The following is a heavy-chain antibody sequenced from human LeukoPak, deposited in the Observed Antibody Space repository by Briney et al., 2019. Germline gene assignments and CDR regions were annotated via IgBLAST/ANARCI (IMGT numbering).Heavy chain of an antibody. CDR1: GFTFSSFT. Sequence: GGSLRLSCAASGFTFSSFTMNWVRQAPGKGLEWVSSISSTSTYIHYADSVKGRFTISRDNAKNSLYLEMNSLRAEDTAVYYCAKDRVSSGWYEYFQYWGQGTLVTVSS. CDR3: AKDRVSSGWYEYFQY. D-gene: IGHD6-19*01. J-gene: IGHJ1*01. CDR2: ISSTSTYI. V-gene: IGHV3-21*01.